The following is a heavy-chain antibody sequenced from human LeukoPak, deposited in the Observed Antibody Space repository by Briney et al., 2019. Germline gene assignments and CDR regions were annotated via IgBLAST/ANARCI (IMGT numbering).Heavy chain of an antibody. CDR1: GYTFTSYA. V-gene: IGHV1-3*01. J-gene: IGHJ6*02. CDR2: INAGNGNT. CDR3: ARIGYSSTNYYYGMDV. Sequence: ASVKVSCKASGYTFTSYAMHWVRQAPGQRLEWMGWINAGNGNTKYSQKLQGRVTITRDTSASTAYMELSSLRSEDTAVYYCARIGYSSTNYYYGMDVWGQGTTVTVSS. D-gene: IGHD6-13*01.